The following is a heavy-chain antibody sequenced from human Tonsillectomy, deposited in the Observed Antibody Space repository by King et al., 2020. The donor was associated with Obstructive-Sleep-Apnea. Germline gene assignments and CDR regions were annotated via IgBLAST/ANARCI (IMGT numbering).Heavy chain of an antibody. CDR1: GFTFDDYA. V-gene: IGHV3-9*01. J-gene: IGHJ4*02. Sequence: VQLVESGGGLVQPGRSLRLSCAASGFTFDDYAMHWVRQAPGKGLEWVSGISWNSGSIGYADSVKGRFTISRDNAKNSLYLQMNSLRAEDTALYYCAKATSLVVAAPFDYWGQGTLVTDSS. CDR3: AKATSLVVAAPFDY. D-gene: IGHD2-15*01. CDR2: ISWNSGSI.